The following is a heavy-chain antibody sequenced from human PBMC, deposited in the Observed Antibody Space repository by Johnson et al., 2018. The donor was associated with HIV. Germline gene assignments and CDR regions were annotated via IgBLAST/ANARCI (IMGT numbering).Heavy chain of an antibody. V-gene: IGHV3-66*01. CDR1: GFSFDDYG. D-gene: IGHD3-22*01. J-gene: IGHJ3*02. CDR2: IYSGGST. CDR3: TTDWVDYYDSSGYYYDAFDI. Sequence: VQLVESGGGLVQPGGSLRLSCAASGFSFDDYGMSWVRQAPGKGLEWVSVIYSGGSTYYADSVKGRFTISRDNSKNTLYLQMNSLRAEDTAVYYCTTDWVDYYDSSGYYYDAFDIWGQGTMVTVSS.